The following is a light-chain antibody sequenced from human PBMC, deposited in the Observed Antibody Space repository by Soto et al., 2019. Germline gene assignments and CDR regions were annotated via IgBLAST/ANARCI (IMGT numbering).Light chain of an antibody. J-gene: IGLJ1*01. Sequence: QSALTQPRSVSGSPGQSVTISCTGTSSDFGGYNYVSWYQHHPGKAPKLMIYDVSERPSGVPDRFSGSKSGNTASLTISGLQAEDEADYFCKSYAGSNTYVFGSGTKLTVL. CDR1: SSDFGGYNY. V-gene: IGLV2-11*01. CDR2: DVS. CDR3: KSYAGSNTYV.